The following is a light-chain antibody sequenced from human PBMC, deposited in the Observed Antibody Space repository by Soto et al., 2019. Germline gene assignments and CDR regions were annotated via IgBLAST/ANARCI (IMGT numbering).Light chain of an antibody. J-gene: IGKJ5*01. V-gene: IGKV1-9*01. CDR2: AAA. CDR1: QGLSNY. CDR3: HQHTSNSRIT. Sequence: IQVTQSPSVLSASIGDRVTITCRASQGLSNYLAWYQQRQGKAPTLLIYAAATIQTGGPSSFSSSSAAKEFSPTISSRQPDEVAAYHYHQHTSNSRITFGQGTRLEI.